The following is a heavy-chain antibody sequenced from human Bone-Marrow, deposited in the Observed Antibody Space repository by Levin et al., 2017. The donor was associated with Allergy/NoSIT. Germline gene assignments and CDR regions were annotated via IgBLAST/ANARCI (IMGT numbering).Heavy chain of an antibody. D-gene: IGHD5-24*01. J-gene: IGHJ4*02. Sequence: SGESLKISCAASGFTVSSNYMSWVRQAPGKGLEWVSVIYSGGSTYYADSVKGRFTISRDNSKNTLYLQMNSLRAEDTAVYYCARGYLDGYNPTNDYWGQGTLVTVSS. CDR2: IYSGGST. CDR3: ARGYLDGYNPTNDY. CDR1: GFTVSSNY. V-gene: IGHV3-53*01.